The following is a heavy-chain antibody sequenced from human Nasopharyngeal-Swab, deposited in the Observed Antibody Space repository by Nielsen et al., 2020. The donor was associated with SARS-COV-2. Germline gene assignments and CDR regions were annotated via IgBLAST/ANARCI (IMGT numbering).Heavy chain of an antibody. Sequence: GGSLRLSCAASGFTFSSYEMNWVRQAPGKGLEWVSYISSSGSTIYYADSVKGRFTISRDSAKNSLYLQMNSLRAEDTAVYYCARSIAVAADYWGQGTLVTVSS. V-gene: IGHV3-48*03. CDR1: GFTFSSYE. J-gene: IGHJ4*02. CDR2: ISSSGSTI. CDR3: ARSIAVAADY. D-gene: IGHD6-19*01.